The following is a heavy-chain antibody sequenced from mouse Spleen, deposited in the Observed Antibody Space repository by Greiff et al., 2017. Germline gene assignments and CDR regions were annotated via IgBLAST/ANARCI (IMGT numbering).Heavy chain of an antibody. CDR2: INYDGSST. D-gene: IGHD3-1*01. V-gene: IGHV5-16*01. CDR3: ASVGGGYAMDY. J-gene: IGHJ4*01. Sequence: EVKLMESEGGLVQPGSSMKLSCTASGFTFSDYYMAWVRQVPEKGLEWVANINYDGSSTYYLDSLKSRFIISRDNAKNILYLQMSSLKSEDTATYYCASVGGGYAMDYWGQGTSVTVSS. CDR1: GFTFSDYY.